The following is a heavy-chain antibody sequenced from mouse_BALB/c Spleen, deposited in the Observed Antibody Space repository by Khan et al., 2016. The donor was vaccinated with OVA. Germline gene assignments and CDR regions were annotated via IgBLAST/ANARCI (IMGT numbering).Heavy chain of an antibody. D-gene: IGHD1-1*01. CDR2: IAPGSGSS. CDR1: GYTFTSYW. Sequence: DLVKPGASVKLSCKASGYTFTSYWINWIKQRPGQGLEWIGRIAPGSGSSSYNEMFKGKATLTLDTSSSTAYIQLSSLSSEDSAVYFGASENYEGRTCYAMDYWGQGTSVSVSS. J-gene: IGHJ4*01. CDR3: ASENYEGRTCYAMDY. V-gene: IGHV1S41*01.